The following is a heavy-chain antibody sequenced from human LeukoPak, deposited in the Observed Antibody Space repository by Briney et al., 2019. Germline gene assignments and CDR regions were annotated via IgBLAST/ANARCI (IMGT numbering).Heavy chain of an antibody. CDR3: AKAPSGYYYTFDY. Sequence: SGASLRLSCAASGFTFSSYAMSWVRQAPGKGLEWVSAISGSGGNTYYADSVKGRFTISRDNSKNTLYLQMNSLRAEDTAVYYCAKAPSGYYYTFDYWGQGTLVTVSS. V-gene: IGHV3-23*01. CDR2: ISGSGGNT. D-gene: IGHD3-22*01. J-gene: IGHJ4*02. CDR1: GFTFSSYA.